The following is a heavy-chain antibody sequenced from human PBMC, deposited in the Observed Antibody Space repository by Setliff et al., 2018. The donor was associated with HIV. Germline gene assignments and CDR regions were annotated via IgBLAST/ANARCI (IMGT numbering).Heavy chain of an antibody. CDR1: GYTFSTNA. Sequence: GASVKVSCKAFGYTFSTNAIHWVRQAPGQRLEWMGYINAGDDNTRYSEKFQGRVTITRDTSANTAYMELSSLRSEDTAVYYCARGAEDLAINPPSFDYYFDYWGQGTPVTVSS. D-gene: IGHD3-9*01. CDR2: INAGDDNT. J-gene: IGHJ4*02. V-gene: IGHV1-3*01. CDR3: ARGAEDLAINPPSFDYYFDY.